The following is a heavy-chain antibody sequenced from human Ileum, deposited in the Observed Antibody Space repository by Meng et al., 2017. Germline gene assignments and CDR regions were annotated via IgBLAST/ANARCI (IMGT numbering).Heavy chain of an antibody. V-gene: IGHV3-30*03. CDR1: GFNFSNYN. D-gene: IGHD4-17*01. CDR2: ISYDGDNI. J-gene: IGHJ4*02. Sequence: QVQLVEPGGGLVQPGRSLGLSCAGSGFNFSNYNMHWVRQAPGKGLEWVAFISYDGDNIYNADSVKGRLTISRDNSENTLFLQMNSLRTEDTAVYYCARDSYGCGCWGQGTLVTVS. CDR3: ARDSYGCGC.